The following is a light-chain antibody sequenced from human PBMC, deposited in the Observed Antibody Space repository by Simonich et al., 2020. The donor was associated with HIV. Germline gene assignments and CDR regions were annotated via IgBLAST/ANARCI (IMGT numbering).Light chain of an antibody. J-gene: IGLJ2*01. Sequence: QTVVTQEPSFSVSPGGTVTLTCALSSGSVSCAYYPNWYQQTPGQATRTLIYDTKIRSSGVPDRFSGSILGNKAALSITGAQADDESDYYCVLYMSSGTVIFGGGTKLTVL. CDR1: SGSVSCAYY. CDR3: VLYMSSGTVI. V-gene: IGLV8-61*01. CDR2: DTK.